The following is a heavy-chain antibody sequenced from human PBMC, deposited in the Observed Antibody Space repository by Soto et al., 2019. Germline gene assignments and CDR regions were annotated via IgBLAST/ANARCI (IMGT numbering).Heavy chain of an antibody. CDR2: ISGSGGST. D-gene: IGHD1-26*01. Sequence: EVQLLESGGGLVQPGGSLRLSCAASGFTFSSYAMSWVRQAPGKGLEWVSAISGSGGSTYYADSVKGRFTISRDNSKNTLYLQMNSLRAEDTAVYYCAKGDGIVGATHPRSLNYYYYGMDVWGQGTTVTVSS. CDR3: AKGDGIVGATHPRSLNYYYYGMDV. V-gene: IGHV3-23*01. J-gene: IGHJ6*02. CDR1: GFTFSSYA.